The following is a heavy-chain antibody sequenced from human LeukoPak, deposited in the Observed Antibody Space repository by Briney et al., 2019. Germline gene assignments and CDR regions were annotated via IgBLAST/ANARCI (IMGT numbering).Heavy chain of an antibody. Sequence: ASVKVSCKASGYIFTSYNMNWVRQAPGQGLEWMGIINPSGGSTNYAQEFQGRVTMTRDTSTSTVYMELSSLRSDDTAVYYCARDTGFPFFDFWGQGTLVTVSS. V-gene: IGHV1-46*01. CDR2: INPSGGST. J-gene: IGHJ4*02. CDR3: ARDTGFPFFDF. CDR1: GYIFTSYN.